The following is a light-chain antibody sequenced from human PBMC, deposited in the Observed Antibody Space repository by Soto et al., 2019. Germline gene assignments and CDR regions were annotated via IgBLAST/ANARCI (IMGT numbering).Light chain of an antibody. Sequence: SVLTHPASVSGSPGQSITISCTGTSSDVGGYNYVSWYQQHPGKAPKLMIYDVSNRPSGVSNRFSGSKSGNTASLTISGLQAEDEADYYCSSYTSSSTLGVFGTGTKVTVL. V-gene: IGLV2-14*01. CDR2: DVS. J-gene: IGLJ1*01. CDR3: SSYTSSSTLGV. CDR1: SSDVGGYNY.